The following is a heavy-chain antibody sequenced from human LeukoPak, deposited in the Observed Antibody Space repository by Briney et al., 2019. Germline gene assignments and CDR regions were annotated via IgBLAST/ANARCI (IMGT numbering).Heavy chain of an antibody. V-gene: IGHV4-59*01. CDR1: GGSISSYY. Sequence: PSETLSLTCTVSGGSISSYYWSWIRQPPGKGLEWIGYIYYSGSTNYNPSLKSRATLSVDTSKNQFSLKLSSVTAADTAVYYCARTYDSSGAKGDSYAFDIWGQGTMVTVSS. CDR3: ARTYDSSGAKGDSYAFDI. CDR2: IYYSGST. D-gene: IGHD3-22*01. J-gene: IGHJ3*02.